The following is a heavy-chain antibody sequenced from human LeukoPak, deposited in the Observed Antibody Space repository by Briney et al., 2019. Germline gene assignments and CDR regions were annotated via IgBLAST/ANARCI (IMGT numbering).Heavy chain of an antibody. CDR3: ARVAALYSSGWYGIRGFGPYYFDY. D-gene: IGHD6-19*01. J-gene: IGHJ4*02. V-gene: IGHV4-39*07. Sequence: PSETLSLTCTVSGGSISSSSYYWGWIRQPPGKGLEWIGSIYYSGSTYYNPSLKSRVTISVDTSKNQFSLKLSSVTAADTAVYYCARVAALYSSGWYGIRGFGPYYFDYWGQGTLVTVSS. CDR2: IYYSGST. CDR1: GGSISSSSYY.